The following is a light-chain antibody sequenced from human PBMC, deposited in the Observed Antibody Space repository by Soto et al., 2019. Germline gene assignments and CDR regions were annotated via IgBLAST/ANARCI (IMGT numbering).Light chain of an antibody. Sequence: DMVLTQSPATLSLSPGERATLSCRASQSVSSVYLAWFQQRPGQAPSLLIYGASSRAPGIPDRFSGSGSGTDFTLTISRLESEDFAVYYCQQYGTSPFTFGQGTKLEIK. J-gene: IGKJ2*01. CDR3: QQYGTSPFT. CDR1: QSVSSVY. V-gene: IGKV3-20*01. CDR2: GAS.